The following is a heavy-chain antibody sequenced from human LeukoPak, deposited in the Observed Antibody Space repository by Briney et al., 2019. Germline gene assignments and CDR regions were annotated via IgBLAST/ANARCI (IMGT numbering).Heavy chain of an antibody. D-gene: IGHD6-13*01. CDR2: IYYSGST. CDR1: GGSISSGGYY. Sequence: SETLSLTCTVSGGSISSGGYYWSWIRQHPGKGLEWIGYIYYSGSTYYNPSLKSRVTISVDTSKNQFSLKLSSATAADTAVYYCARAPGIEKQLVNIDAFDIWGQGTMVTVSS. J-gene: IGHJ3*02. CDR3: ARAPGIEKQLVNIDAFDI. V-gene: IGHV4-31*03.